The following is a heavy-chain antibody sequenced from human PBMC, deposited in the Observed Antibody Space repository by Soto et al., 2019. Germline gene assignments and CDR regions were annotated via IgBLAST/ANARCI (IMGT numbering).Heavy chain of an antibody. CDR1: GYTFTSYG. Sequence: QVQLVQSGAEVKKPGASVKVSCKASGYTFTSYGISWVRQAPGQGLEWMGWISAYNGNTNYAQKLQGRVTMTTDTSTSTAYMELRSLRSDYTAVYYCARAEWGSYSDYYYGMDVWGQGTTVTVSS. V-gene: IGHV1-18*01. CDR2: ISAYNGNT. D-gene: IGHD1-26*01. J-gene: IGHJ6*02. CDR3: ARAEWGSYSDYYYGMDV.